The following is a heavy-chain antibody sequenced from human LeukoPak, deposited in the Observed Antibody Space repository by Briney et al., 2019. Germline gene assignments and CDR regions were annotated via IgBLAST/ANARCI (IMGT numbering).Heavy chain of an antibody. V-gene: IGHV4-61*02. Sequence: PSETLSLTCTVSGGSISSGNYYWSWIRQPAGKGLEWIGRVYTSGSTNYNPSLKSRLTISVDTSKNRFSLKLSSVTAADTAVYYCARGGEVGPYYYYMDVWGKGTTVTVSS. D-gene: IGHD3-10*01. CDR3: ARGGEVGPYYYYMDV. J-gene: IGHJ6*03. CDR1: GGSISSGNYY. CDR2: VYTSGST.